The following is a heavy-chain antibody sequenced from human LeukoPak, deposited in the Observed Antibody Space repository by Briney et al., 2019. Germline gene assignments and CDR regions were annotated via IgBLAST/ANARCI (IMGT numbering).Heavy chain of an antibody. J-gene: IGHJ6*03. CDR1: GFTFSSYT. Sequence: GGSLRLSCEASGFTFSSYTMNWVRQAPGKGLEWVSYIGSSSSTIYYADSVKGRFTISRDNAKNSLYLQMNSLRAEDTAVYYCARDGGNSPYYYYMDVWGKGTTVTISS. CDR3: ARDGGNSPYYYYMDV. V-gene: IGHV3-48*01. CDR2: IGSSSSTI. D-gene: IGHD4-23*01.